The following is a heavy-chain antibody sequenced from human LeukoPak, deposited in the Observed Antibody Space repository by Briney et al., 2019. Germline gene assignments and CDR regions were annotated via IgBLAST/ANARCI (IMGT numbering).Heavy chain of an antibody. CDR2: INRDGSST. CDR1: GFTFSRYW. V-gene: IGHV3-74*01. CDR3: AKGAAAGTGWIDY. J-gene: IGHJ4*02. Sequence: GGSLRLSCAASGFTFSRYWMHWVRQAPGKGLVWVSRINRDGSSTSSADSVKDRFTISRDNAKNTLYLQMNSLRAEDTALYYCAKGAAAGTGWIDYWGQGTLVTVSS. D-gene: IGHD6-13*01.